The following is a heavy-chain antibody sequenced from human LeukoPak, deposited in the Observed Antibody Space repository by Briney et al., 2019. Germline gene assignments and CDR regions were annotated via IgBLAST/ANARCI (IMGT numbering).Heavy chain of an antibody. CDR3: AKVGEFAAAGETIDY. Sequence: SGGSLRLSCAASGFTFSSYAMSWVRQAPGKGLEWVSAISGSGGSTYYADSVKGRFTISRDNSKNTLYLQMNSLRAEDTALYYCAKVGEFAAAGETIDYWGQGTLVTVSS. V-gene: IGHV3-23*01. CDR2: ISGSGGST. D-gene: IGHD6-13*01. CDR1: GFTFSSYA. J-gene: IGHJ4*02.